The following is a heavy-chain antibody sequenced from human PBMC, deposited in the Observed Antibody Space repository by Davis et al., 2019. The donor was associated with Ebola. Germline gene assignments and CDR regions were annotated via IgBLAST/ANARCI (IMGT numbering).Heavy chain of an antibody. Sequence: GESLKISCAASGFTVSSNYMSWVRQAPGKGLEWVSVIYSGGSTYYADSVKGRFTISRYNSKNTLYLQMNSLRAEDTAVYYCASGRATTWSYGMDVWGQGTTVTVSS. D-gene: IGHD4-17*01. CDR3: ASGRATTWSYGMDV. J-gene: IGHJ6*02. CDR2: IYSGGST. CDR1: GFTVSSNY. V-gene: IGHV3-53*04.